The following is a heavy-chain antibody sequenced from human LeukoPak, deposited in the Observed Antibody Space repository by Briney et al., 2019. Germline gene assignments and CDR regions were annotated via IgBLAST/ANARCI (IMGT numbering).Heavy chain of an antibody. CDR1: GGSFSSSNW. CDR3: ARSPSAMGEMTYYDFWSGYYTFAAFDI. Sequence: PSGTLSLTCAVSGGSFSSSNWWSWVRQPPGKGLEWIGEIYHSGSTNYNPSLKSRVTISVDKSKNQFSLKLSSVTAADTAVYYCARSPSAMGEMTYYDFWSGYYTFAAFDIWGQGTMVTVSS. V-gene: IGHV4-4*02. CDR2: IYHSGST. J-gene: IGHJ3*02. D-gene: IGHD3-3*01.